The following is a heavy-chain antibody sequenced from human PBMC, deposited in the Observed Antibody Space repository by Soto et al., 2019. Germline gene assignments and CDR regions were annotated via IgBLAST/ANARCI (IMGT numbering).Heavy chain of an antibody. Sequence: QVQLIQSEAEVKKPGSSVRVSCTASGGIFGSHGFSWVRQAPGQRLEWVGGFIPIFRTLTYTEKFQGRVRIAADEATNTVYLDLSSLTSEDTAVYYCVRDRRIYYCDPHDEFVASDYEVWGQGTMVSVSS. D-gene: IGHD3-22*01. CDR3: VRDRRIYYCDPHDEFVASDYEV. CDR2: FIPIFRTL. J-gene: IGHJ3*01. V-gene: IGHV1-69*01. CDR1: GGIFGSHG.